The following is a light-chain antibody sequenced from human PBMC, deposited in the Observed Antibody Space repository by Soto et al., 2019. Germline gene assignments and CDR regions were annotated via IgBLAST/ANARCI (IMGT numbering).Light chain of an antibody. CDR2: FNYDGTQ. V-gene: IGLV4-69*01. J-gene: IGLJ3*02. CDR3: QTWGTGIRV. Sequence: QLVLTQPPSASASLGASVKLTCTLSSGHSSYAIAWHQQQPEKGPRFLLKFNYDGTQTKGDGISDRFSGSSSGTERYLTISSLQYEDEADYYCQTWGTGIRVFGGGTKLTVL. CDR1: SGHSSYA.